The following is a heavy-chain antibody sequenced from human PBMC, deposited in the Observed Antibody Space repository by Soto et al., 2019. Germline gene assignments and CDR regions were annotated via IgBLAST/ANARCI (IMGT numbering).Heavy chain of an antibody. J-gene: IGHJ4*02. Sequence: QVQLVESGGGVVQPGRSLRLSCAASGFTFSSYAMHWVRQAPGKGLEWVAVISYDGSNKYYADSVKGRFTISRDNSKNTLYLQMNSLRAEDTAVYYCARDGGDGSHHDFDYWGQGTLVTVSS. D-gene: IGHD3-16*01. CDR3: ARDGGDGSHHDFDY. CDR1: GFTFSSYA. V-gene: IGHV3-30-3*01. CDR2: ISYDGSNK.